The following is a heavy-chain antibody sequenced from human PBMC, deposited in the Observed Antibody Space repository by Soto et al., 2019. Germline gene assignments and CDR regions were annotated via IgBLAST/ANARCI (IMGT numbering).Heavy chain of an antibody. CDR1: GGSISPYY. D-gene: IGHD3-22*01. Sequence: QVQLQESGPGLVKPSETLSLTCTVSGGSISPYYWSWIRQSPGKGLEWIGYIYYTGTTRYNPSLKSRVTIVVDTSKNQFSLKLSSVTAADTAVYYCARLGGYYQALDTWGQGALVTVSS. V-gene: IGHV4-59*08. J-gene: IGHJ5*02. CDR2: IYYTGTT. CDR3: ARLGGYYQALDT.